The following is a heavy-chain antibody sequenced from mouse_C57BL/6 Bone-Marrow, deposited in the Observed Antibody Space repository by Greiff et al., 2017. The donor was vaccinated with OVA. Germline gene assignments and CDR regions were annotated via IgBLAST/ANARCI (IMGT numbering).Heavy chain of an antibody. J-gene: IGHJ1*03. Sequence: LVESGAELVMPGASVKLSCKASGYTFTSYWMHWVKQRPGQGLEWIGEIDPSDSYTNYNQKFKGKSTLTVDKSSSTAYMQLSSLTSEDSAVYYCARHDGYYPYWYFDVWGTGTTVTVSS. V-gene: IGHV1-69*01. D-gene: IGHD2-3*01. CDR3: ARHDGYYPYWYFDV. CDR2: IDPSDSYT. CDR1: GYTFTSYW.